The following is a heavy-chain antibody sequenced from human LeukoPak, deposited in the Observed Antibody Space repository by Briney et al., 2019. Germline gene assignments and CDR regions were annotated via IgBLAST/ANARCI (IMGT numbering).Heavy chain of an antibody. Sequence: LETLSLTCTLSGGSICSSSYYWGWIRQPPGKGLEWIGRIYYSGSTYYNPSLKSRGTISVDTSKKRCSLKLISATAADTAVYYCASRQPAPGYYYYSSGYGSNIDYWGQGTLVTVSS. V-gene: IGHV4-39*01. J-gene: IGHJ4*02. CDR3: ASRQPAPGYYYYSSGYGSNIDY. CDR2: IYYSGST. D-gene: IGHD3-22*01. CDR1: GGSICSSSYY.